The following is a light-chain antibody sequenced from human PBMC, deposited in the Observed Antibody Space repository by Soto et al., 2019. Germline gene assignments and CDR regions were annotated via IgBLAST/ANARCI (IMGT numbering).Light chain of an antibody. V-gene: IGLV2-14*03. CDR3: SSNTPTRV. CDR2: EVS. CDR1: SSDVGGYNS. J-gene: IGLJ3*02. Sequence: QSALTQPASLSGSPGQSISISCTGTSSDVGGYNSVSWYQQYPGTAPKLIIYEVSKRPSGISIRFSGSKSANTAYLTISGLQADDEADYYCSSNTPTRVFGTWTKLTVL.